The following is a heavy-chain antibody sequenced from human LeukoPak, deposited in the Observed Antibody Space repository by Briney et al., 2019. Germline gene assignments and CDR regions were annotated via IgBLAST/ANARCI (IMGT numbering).Heavy chain of an antibody. J-gene: IGHJ6*02. D-gene: IGHD3-3*01. CDR1: GFTFSSYS. V-gene: IGHV3-21*01. CDR3: ARVGGSGYYIYYYYGMDV. Sequence: GGSLRLSCAASGFTFSSYSMNWVRQAPGKGLEWVSSISSSSSYIYYADSVKGRFTISRDNAKNSLYLQMNSLRAEDTAVYYCARVGGSGYYIYYYYGMDVWGQGTTVTVSS. CDR2: ISSSSSYI.